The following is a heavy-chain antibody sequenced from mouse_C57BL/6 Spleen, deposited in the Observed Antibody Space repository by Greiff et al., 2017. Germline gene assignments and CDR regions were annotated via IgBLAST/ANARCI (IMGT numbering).Heavy chain of an antibody. Sequence: QVQLQQPGAELVMPGASVKLSCKASGYTFTSYWMHWVKQRPGQGLEWIGEIDPSDSYTNYNQKFKGKSTLTVDKSSSTAYMQLSSLTSEDSAVYYCARLGYYGSSLYFDYWGQGTTLTVSS. CDR2: IDPSDSYT. D-gene: IGHD1-1*01. CDR1: GYTFTSYW. CDR3: ARLGYYGSSLYFDY. J-gene: IGHJ2*01. V-gene: IGHV1-69*01.